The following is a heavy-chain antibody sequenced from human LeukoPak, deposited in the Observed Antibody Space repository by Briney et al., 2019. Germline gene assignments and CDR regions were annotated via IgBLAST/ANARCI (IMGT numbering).Heavy chain of an antibody. CDR2: ISGSGGSA. V-gene: IGHV3-23*01. D-gene: IGHD6-19*01. J-gene: IGHJ4*02. Sequence: GGSLRLSCAASGFTFSSYAMSRVRKAPGKGLEWVSAISGSGGSAYYGDSVKGRFTISRDKSKNTLYLQMNSLRAEDTAVYYCAKGEQWLVTSFDYWGQGTLVTVSS. CDR1: GFTFSSYA. CDR3: AKGEQWLVTSFDY.